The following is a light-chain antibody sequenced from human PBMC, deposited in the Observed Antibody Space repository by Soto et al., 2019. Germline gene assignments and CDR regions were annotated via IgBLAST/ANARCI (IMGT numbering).Light chain of an antibody. Sequence: EIVLTQSPGSLSLSPGESATLSCRASQSVTSTYLAWYQQRPGQAPRLLIYAASSRATGIPDRFSGSGSGTEFTLNISRLEPDDFAIYYCQQSSSSPFAFGPGTKLDIK. V-gene: IGKV3-20*01. J-gene: IGKJ3*01. CDR3: QQSSSSPFA. CDR2: AAS. CDR1: QSVTSTY.